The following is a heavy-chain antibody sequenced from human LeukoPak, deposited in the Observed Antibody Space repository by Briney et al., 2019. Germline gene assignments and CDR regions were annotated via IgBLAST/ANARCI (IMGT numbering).Heavy chain of an antibody. CDR1: GFTFSTYN. Sequence: SGGSLRLSCAASGFTFSTYNMNWVRQAPGKGLEWVAVIAYDGNNTYYGDSVRGRFTISRDNSKKMVYLEMNSLRVEDTAVYYCAKTGMLRRVGYLDVWGKGTAVIVSS. V-gene: IGHV3-30*18. D-gene: IGHD1-1*01. CDR3: AKTGMLRRVGYLDV. CDR2: IAYDGNNT. J-gene: IGHJ6*04.